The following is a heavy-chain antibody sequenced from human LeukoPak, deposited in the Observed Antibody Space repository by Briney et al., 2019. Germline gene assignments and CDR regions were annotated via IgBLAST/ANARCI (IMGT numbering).Heavy chain of an antibody. J-gene: IGHJ4*02. CDR1: GFTFSNAW. CDR2: IKRKSDGGTT. V-gene: IGHV3-15*01. Sequence: GGSLRLSCAASGFTFSNAWMSWVRQAPGKWLEWVGRIKRKSDGGTTDYAAPVKGRFTISRDDSKNTLYLQMNSLKSEDTAVYYCTTELDIRPNHYWGQGTLVTVSS. D-gene: IGHD3-22*01. CDR3: TTELDIRPNHY.